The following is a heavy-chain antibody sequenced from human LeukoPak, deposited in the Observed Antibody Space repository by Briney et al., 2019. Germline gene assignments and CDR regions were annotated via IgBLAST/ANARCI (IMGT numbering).Heavy chain of an antibody. CDR3: ARDKAFWSGYPKNWFDP. CDR1: GGSISSYY. D-gene: IGHD3-3*01. V-gene: IGHV4-4*07. CDR2: IYTSGST. J-gene: IGHJ5*02. Sequence: SETLSLTCTVSGGSISSYYWSWIRQPAGKGLEWIGRIYTSGSTNYNPSLKSRVTMSVDTSKNQFPLKLSSVTAADTAVYYCARDKAFWSGYPKNWFDPWGQGTLVTVSS.